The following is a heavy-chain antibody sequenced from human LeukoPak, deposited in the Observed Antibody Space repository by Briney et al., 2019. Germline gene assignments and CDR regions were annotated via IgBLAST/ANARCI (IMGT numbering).Heavy chain of an antibody. V-gene: IGHV1-69*13. J-gene: IGHJ6*02. CDR2: IIPIFGTA. D-gene: IGHD1-1*01. CDR1: GGTFSSYA. CDR3: VRVLDVDYYYGMDV. Sequence: GASVKVSCKASGGTFSSYAISWVRQAPGQGLEWMGGIIPIFGTANYAQKFQGRVTITADESTSTAYMELSSLRSEDTAVYYCVRVLDVDYYYGMDVWGQGTTVTVSS.